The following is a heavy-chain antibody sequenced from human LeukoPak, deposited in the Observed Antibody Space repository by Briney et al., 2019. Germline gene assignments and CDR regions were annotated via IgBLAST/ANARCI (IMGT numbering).Heavy chain of an antibody. D-gene: IGHD6-6*01. CDR3: ARGRPAIAAPWWYFDL. CDR2: ISYDGSNK. V-gene: IGHV3-30*03. Sequence: GGSLRLSCAASGFTFSSYGMHWVRQAPGKGLEWVAVISYDGSNKYYADSVKGRFTISRDNSKNTLYLQMNSLRAEDTAVYYCARGRPAIAAPWWYFDLWGRGTLVTVSS. CDR1: GFTFSSYG. J-gene: IGHJ2*01.